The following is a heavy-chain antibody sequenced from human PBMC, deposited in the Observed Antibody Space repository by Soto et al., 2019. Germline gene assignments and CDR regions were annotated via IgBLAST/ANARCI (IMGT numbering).Heavy chain of an antibody. CDR2: ISYDGSNK. CDR1: GFTFSSYA. Sequence: PGGSLRLSCAASGFTFSSYAMHWVRQAPGKGLEWVAVISYDGSNKYYADSVKGRFTISRDNSENTLYLQMNSLRAEDTAVYYCARDLRNIVLVPAAMPGETYYYGMDVWGQGTTVTVSS. CDR3: ARDLRNIVLVPAAMPGETYYYGMDV. J-gene: IGHJ6*02. V-gene: IGHV3-30-3*01. D-gene: IGHD2-2*01.